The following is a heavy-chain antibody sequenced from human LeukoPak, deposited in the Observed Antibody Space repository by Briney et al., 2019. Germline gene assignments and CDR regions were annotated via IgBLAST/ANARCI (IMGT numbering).Heavy chain of an antibody. CDR1: GFIFDNFA. Sequence: GGSLRLSCAASGFIFDNFAIHWVRQAPGKGLEWVSIASFDGTNNFYADSVKGRFIVSRDSSNNTVYLHMNSLRPDDTAVYFCARDRNVVGADFDSWGQGTLVTVSS. CDR2: ASFDGTNN. J-gene: IGHJ5*01. D-gene: IGHD2-15*01. V-gene: IGHV3-30*03. CDR3: ARDRNVVGADFDS.